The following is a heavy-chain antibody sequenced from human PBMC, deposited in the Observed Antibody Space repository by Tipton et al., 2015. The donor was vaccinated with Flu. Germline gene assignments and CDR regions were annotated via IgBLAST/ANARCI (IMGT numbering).Heavy chain of an antibody. Sequence: TLSLTCTVSGGSISSGGYYWSWIRQHPGKGLEWIGYIYYSGSTYYNPSLKSRVTISVDTSKNQFSLKLSSVTAADTAVYYCAREGCGGGGEDYWGQGTLVTVSS. CDR1: GGSISSGGYY. V-gene: IGHV4-31*03. CDR2: IYYSGST. CDR3: AREGCGGGGEDY. D-gene: IGHD3-16*01. J-gene: IGHJ4*02.